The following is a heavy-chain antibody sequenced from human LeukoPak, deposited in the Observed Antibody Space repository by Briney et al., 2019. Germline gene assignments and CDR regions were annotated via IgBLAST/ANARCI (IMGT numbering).Heavy chain of an antibody. CDR1: GFTFSSYW. J-gene: IGHJ4*02. D-gene: IGHD6-6*01. CDR3: ARGAVFPGASSPEDY. CDR2: IKQDGSEK. V-gene: IGHV3-7*01. Sequence: PGGSLRLSCAASGFTFSSYWMSWVRQAPGKGLEWVANIKQDGSEKYYVDSVKGRFTISRDNTKNSLYLQMNSLRAEDTAVYYCARGAVFPGASSPEDYRGQGTLVTVSS.